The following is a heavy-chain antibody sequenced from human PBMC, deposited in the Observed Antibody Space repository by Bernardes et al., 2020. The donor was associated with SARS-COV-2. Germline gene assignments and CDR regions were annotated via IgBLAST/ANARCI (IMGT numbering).Heavy chain of an antibody. V-gene: IGHV4-59*08. CDR3: ARLSGKITDY. CDR1: GGSISGYY. J-gene: IGHJ4*02. CDR2: IYYSGST. Sequence: SETLSLTCTVSGGSISGYYWSWIRQPPGKGLEWIGYIYYSGSTYYNPSLKSRVTISVDTSKNQFSLKLSSVSAADTAVYYCARLSGKITDYWGQGTLVTVSS.